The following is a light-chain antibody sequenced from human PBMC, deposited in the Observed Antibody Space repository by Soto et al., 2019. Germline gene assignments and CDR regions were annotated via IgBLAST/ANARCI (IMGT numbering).Light chain of an antibody. Sequence: DIKLTHSPSSLSASVGDRVTITCRASQSISDYLSWYQQKPGRAPKLLLYAASVLQSGVPSRFSGGGSGTYFTLTITNLQPDDFATYFCQQSYSVPYTFGQGTKLEIK. J-gene: IGKJ2*01. CDR1: QSISDY. CDR3: QQSYSVPYT. CDR2: AAS. V-gene: IGKV1-39*01.